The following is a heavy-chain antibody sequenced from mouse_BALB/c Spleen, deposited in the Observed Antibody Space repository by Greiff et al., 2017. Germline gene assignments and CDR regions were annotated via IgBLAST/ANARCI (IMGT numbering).Heavy chain of an antibody. Sequence: EVQLQQSGPGLVKPSQSLSLTCTVTGYSITSDYAWNWIRQFPGNKLEWMGYISYSGSTSYNPSLKSRISITRDTSKNKFFLQLNSVTTEDTATYYCASGRWGAMDYWGQGTSVTVSS. D-gene: IGHD1-1*01. CDR3: ASGRWGAMDY. CDR2: ISYSGST. V-gene: IGHV3-2*02. J-gene: IGHJ4*01. CDR1: GYSITSDYA.